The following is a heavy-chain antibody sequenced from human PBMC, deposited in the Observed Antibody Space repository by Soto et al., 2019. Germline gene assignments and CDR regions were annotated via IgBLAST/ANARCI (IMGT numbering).Heavy chain of an antibody. D-gene: IGHD2-15*01. CDR1: GGSISSSSYH. Sequence: SETLSLTCTVSGGSISSSSYHWGWIRQPPGKGLEWIGSIYYSGSTYYNPSLKSRVTISVDTSKNQFSLKLSSVTAADTAVYYCARLKVVVVAAPNFDYRGQGTLVTVSS. J-gene: IGHJ4*02. V-gene: IGHV4-39*01. CDR3: ARLKVVVVAAPNFDY. CDR2: IYYSGST.